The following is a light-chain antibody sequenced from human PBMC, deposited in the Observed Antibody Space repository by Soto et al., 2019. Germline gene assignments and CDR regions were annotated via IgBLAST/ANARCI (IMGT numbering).Light chain of an antibody. V-gene: IGLV1-40*01. J-gene: IGLJ1*01. Sequence: HSVLTQLPSVSGAPGQRVTISCTGSSSNIGAGYDVHWYHQLPVTAPKLLIYGNSNRPSGVPDRFSGSKSGTSASLAITGLQAEDEADYYCESYDSTLTDSGFGPWSKV. CDR2: GNS. CDR1: SSNIGAGYD. CDR3: ESYDSTLTDSG.